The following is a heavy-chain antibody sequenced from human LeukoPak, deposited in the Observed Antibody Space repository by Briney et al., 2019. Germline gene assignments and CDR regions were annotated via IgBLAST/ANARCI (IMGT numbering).Heavy chain of an antibody. CDR1: DFRDYY. J-gene: IGHJ4*02. CDR3: ACGYSGYDLNY. CDR2: INPKSGDT. D-gene: IGHD5-12*01. V-gene: IGHV1-2*02. Sequence: ASVKVSCKTSDFRDYYMNWVRQAPGQGLEWLGWINPKSGDTDYAQKFQGRVTMTRDTSINTAYMELSGLKPDDTAIYYCACGYSGYDLNYWGQGTQVTVSS.